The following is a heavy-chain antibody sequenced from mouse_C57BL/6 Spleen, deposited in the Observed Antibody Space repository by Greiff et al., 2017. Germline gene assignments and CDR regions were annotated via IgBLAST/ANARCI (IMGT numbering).Heavy chain of an antibody. CDR3: ARGEWAWFAY. J-gene: IGHJ3*01. V-gene: IGHV2-2*01. CDR2: IWSGGST. Sequence: QVQLQQSGPGLVQPSQSLSITCTVSGFSLTSYGVHWVRQSPGKGLEWLGVIWSGGSTDYNAAFISRLSISKDNSKSQVFFKMNSLQADDTAIYYCARGEWAWFAYWGQGTLVTVSA. CDR1: GFSLTSYG.